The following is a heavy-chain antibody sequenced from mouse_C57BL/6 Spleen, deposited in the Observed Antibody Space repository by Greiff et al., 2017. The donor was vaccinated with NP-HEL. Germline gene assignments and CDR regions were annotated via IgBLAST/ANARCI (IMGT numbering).Heavy chain of an antibody. CDR3: GAEYYFDY. J-gene: IGHJ2*01. CDR2: IYPGSGNT. V-gene: IGHV1-76*01. Sequence: VHLVESGAELVRPGASVKLSCKASGYTFTDYYINWVKQRPGQGLEWIARIYPGSGNTYYNEKFKGKATLTAEKSSSTAYMQLSSLTSEDSAVYFCGAEYYFDYWGQGTTLTVSS. CDR1: GYTFTDYY.